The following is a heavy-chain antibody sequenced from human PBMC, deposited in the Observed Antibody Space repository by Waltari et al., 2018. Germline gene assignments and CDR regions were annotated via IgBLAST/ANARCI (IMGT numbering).Heavy chain of an antibody. Sequence: QVQLQQWGAGLLKPSETLSLTCAVYGGSFSGYYWSWIRQPPGKGLEWIGEINHSGSTNYNPSLKSRVTIAVDTSKNQFSLKLSSVTAADTAVYYCARFRRRGGDYWGQGTLVTVSS. V-gene: IGHV4-34*01. CDR3: ARFRRRGGDY. CDR2: INHSGST. J-gene: IGHJ4*02. D-gene: IGHD3-10*01. CDR1: GGSFSGYY.